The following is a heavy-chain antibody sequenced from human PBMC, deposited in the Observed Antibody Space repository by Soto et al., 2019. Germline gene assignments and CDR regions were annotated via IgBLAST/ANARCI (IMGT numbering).Heavy chain of an antibody. CDR2: ISSSGSKI. CDR1: GFAFSTYE. D-gene: IGHD3-10*01. V-gene: IGHV3-48*03. CDR3: ARESPGGSLDY. Sequence: GGSLRLSCAASGFAFSTYEMNWVRQAPGKGLEWVSHISSSGSKIYYADSVRGRFTISRDNAKNSLYLQMNSLRAEDTAVYYCARESPGGSLDYWGKGTRVTGSS. J-gene: IGHJ4*02.